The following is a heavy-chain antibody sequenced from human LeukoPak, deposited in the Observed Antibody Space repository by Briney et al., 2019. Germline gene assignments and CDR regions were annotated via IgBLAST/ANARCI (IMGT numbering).Heavy chain of an antibody. CDR3: ARDSGSSSWSGPCHY. J-gene: IGHJ4*02. CDR2: INPNSGGT. V-gene: IGHV1-2*02. D-gene: IGHD6-13*01. CDR1: GYTFTGYY. Sequence: ASVKVSCKASGYTFTGYYMLWVRQAPGQGLEWMGWINPNSGGTNYAQKFQGRVTMTRDTSISTAYMELSRLRSDDTAVYYCARDSGSSSWSGPCHYWGQGTLVTVSS.